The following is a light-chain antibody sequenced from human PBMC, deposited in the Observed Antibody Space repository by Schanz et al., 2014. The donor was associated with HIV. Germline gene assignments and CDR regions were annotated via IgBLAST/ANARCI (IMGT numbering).Light chain of an antibody. Sequence: EIVLTQSPGTLSLSPGERATLSCRASQSVSSNYLAWYQQKPGQAPRLLIYGASSRATGIPDRFSGSGSGTAFILTISSLEPEDFAVYYCQQYDNWPTWTFGQGTKVEIK. CDR1: QSVSSNY. V-gene: IGKV3-20*01. CDR2: GAS. J-gene: IGKJ1*01. CDR3: QQYDNWPTWT.